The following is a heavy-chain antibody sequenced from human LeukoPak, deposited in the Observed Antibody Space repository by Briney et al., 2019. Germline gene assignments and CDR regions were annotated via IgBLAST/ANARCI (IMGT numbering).Heavy chain of an antibody. Sequence: GGSLRLSCAASGFTFSTQWMSWVRQAPGKGLEWVAKIKEDGSEKYYVDSVKGRFTISRDNAKNSLSLQMHSLRDEDTAVYYGVRDQGYCTSASCRGDAFDVWGQGSMVSVSS. CDR1: GFTFSTQW. J-gene: IGHJ3*01. D-gene: IGHD2-2*01. V-gene: IGHV3-7*01. CDR3: VRDQGYCTSASCRGDAFDV. CDR2: IKEDGSEK.